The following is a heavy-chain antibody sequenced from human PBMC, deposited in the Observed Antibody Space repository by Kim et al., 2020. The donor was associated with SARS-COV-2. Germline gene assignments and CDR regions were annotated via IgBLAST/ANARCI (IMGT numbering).Heavy chain of an antibody. CDR1: GGSISSSSYY. CDR2: IYYSGRT. V-gene: IGHV4-39*07. J-gene: IGHJ5*02. D-gene: IGHD6-13*01. CDR3: ARDERPNSSNWYLWFDP. Sequence: SETLSLTCTVSGGSISSSSYYWGWIRQPPGKGLEWIGSIYYSGRTYYNPSLKSRVTISVDTSKNQFSLKLNSVTAADTAVYYCARDERPNSSNWYLWFDPWGQGTLVTVSS.